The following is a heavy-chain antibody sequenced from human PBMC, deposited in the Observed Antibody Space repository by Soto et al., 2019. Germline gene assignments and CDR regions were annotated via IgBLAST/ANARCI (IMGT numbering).Heavy chain of an antibody. D-gene: IGHD6-19*01. Sequence: GGSLRLSCAASGFTFSSYSMNWVRQAPGKGLEWVSYIGSSSITIYYADSVKGRFTISRDNAKNSLYLQMNSLRDEDTAVYYCARVPPSGYYYYGMDGWGQGTTVTFSS. V-gene: IGHV3-48*02. CDR3: ARVPPSGYYYYGMDG. CDR1: GFTFSSYS. J-gene: IGHJ6*02. CDR2: IGSSSITI.